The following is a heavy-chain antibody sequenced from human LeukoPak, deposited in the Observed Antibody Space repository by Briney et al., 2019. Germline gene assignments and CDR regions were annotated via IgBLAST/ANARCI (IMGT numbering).Heavy chain of an antibody. Sequence: PSETLSLTCTVSGYSISSGYYWGWIRQPPGKGLEWIGSIYHSGSTYYNPSLKSRVTISVDTSKNQFSLKLSSVTAADTAVYYCARSWCSGGSCYSYFDYWGQGTLVTVSS. D-gene: IGHD2-15*01. CDR3: ARSWCSGGSCYSYFDY. J-gene: IGHJ4*02. V-gene: IGHV4-38-2*02. CDR1: GYSISSGYY. CDR2: IYHSGST.